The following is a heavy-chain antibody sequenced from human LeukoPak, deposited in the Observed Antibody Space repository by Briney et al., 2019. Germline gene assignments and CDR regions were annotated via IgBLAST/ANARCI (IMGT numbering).Heavy chain of an antibody. J-gene: IGHJ6*02. CDR2: IYYSGST. Sequence: SETLSLTCTVSGGSVSSGSYYWSWIRQPPGKGLEWIGYIYYSGSTNYNPSLKSRVTISVDTSKNQFSLKLSSVTAADTAVYYCARGVSYYDFWSGYSGQPREYYYYGMDVWGQGTTVTVSS. CDR1: GGSVSSGSYY. CDR3: ARGVSYYDFWSGYSGQPREYYYYGMDV. D-gene: IGHD3-3*01. V-gene: IGHV4-61*01.